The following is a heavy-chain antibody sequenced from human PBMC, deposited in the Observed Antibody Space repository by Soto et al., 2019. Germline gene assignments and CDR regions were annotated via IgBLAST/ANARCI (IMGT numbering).Heavy chain of an antibody. V-gene: IGHV4-59*01. CDR3: ARELYYEDSSGYYTPVGMDV. CDR1: GGSISSYY. Sequence: PSETLSLTCTVSGGSISSYYWSWIRQPPGKGLEWIGYIYYSGSTNYNPSLKSRVTISVDTSKNQFSLKLSSVTAADTAVYYCARELYYEDSSGYYTPVGMDVGGQGTTVTVSS. CDR2: IYYSGST. J-gene: IGHJ6*02. D-gene: IGHD3-22*01.